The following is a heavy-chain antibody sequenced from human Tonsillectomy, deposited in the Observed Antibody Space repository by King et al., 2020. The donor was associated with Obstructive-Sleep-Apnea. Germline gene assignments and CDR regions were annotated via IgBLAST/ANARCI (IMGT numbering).Heavy chain of an antibody. Sequence: VQLVESGAAVKKPGASVNVSCKASAYTFTSYYVHWVRQAPGQGLEWMGMSNPSGGGTSYAQKVQDRVTMTSDTSTSTFYVELSSLRSEDTAVYYGARDQIAARRGLGDSWGQGTLVTVSS. J-gene: IGHJ5*01. CDR1: AYTFTSYY. V-gene: IGHV1-46*01. CDR3: ARDQIAARRGLGDS. CDR2: SNPSGGGT. D-gene: IGHD6-6*01.